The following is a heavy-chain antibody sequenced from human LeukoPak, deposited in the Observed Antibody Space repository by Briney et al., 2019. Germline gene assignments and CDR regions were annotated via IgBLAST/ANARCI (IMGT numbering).Heavy chain of an antibody. V-gene: IGHV3-33*03. J-gene: IGHJ4*02. CDR3: AKDLHYGSADY. CDR2: IRYDAINK. Sequence: GRSLRLSCAASGFTFSTYGMHWVRQAPGKGLEWVAFIRYDAINKYYADSVKGRFTISRDNAKNTLYLQMNSLRAEDTAVYYCAKDLHYGSADYWGQGTLVTVSS. D-gene: IGHD3-10*01. CDR1: GFTFSTYG.